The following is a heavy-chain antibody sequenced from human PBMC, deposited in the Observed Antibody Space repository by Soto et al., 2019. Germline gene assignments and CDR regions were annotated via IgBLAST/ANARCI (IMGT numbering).Heavy chain of an antibody. V-gene: IGHV3-30*18. CDR2: ISYDGRNK. CDR3: AKDWRWEQQIYGMNV. CDR1: DFSFRNYG. J-gene: IGHJ6*02. D-gene: IGHD1-26*01. Sequence: LRLSCVASDFSFRNYGMHWVRQAPGKGLEWVADISYDGRNKYYAESVKGRFTISRDNSKNTLYLQMNSLRTEDTAVYYSAKDWRWEQQIYGMNVWGQGTTVTVSS.